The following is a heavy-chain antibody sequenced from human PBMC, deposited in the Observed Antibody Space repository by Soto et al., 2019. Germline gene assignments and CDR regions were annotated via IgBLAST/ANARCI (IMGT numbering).Heavy chain of an antibody. CDR1: GGTFSSYA. CDR2: IIPIFGTA. CDR3: SSGFSAAGPDHCYRIAV. Sequence: SVKVSCKASGGTFSSYAISWVRQAPGQGLEWMGGIIPIFGTANYAQKFQGRVTITADESTSTAYMELSSLRSEDTAVYYCSSGFSAAGPDHCYRIAVWGQGTTVTVSS. V-gene: IGHV1-69*13. J-gene: IGHJ6*02. D-gene: IGHD6-13*01.